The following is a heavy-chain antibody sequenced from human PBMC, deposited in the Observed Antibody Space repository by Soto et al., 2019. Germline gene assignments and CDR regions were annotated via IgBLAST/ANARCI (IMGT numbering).Heavy chain of an antibody. D-gene: IGHD2-2*01. CDR2: FDPEDGET. J-gene: IGHJ3*02. V-gene: IGHV1-24*01. CDR1: GYTLTELS. Sequence: SVKDSCKVSGYTLTELSMHWVRQAPGKGLEWMGGFDPEDGETIYAQKFQGRVTMTEDTSTDTAYMELSSLRSEDTAVYYCATDLYCSSTSCYDAFDIWGQGTMVTVSS. CDR3: ATDLYCSSTSCYDAFDI.